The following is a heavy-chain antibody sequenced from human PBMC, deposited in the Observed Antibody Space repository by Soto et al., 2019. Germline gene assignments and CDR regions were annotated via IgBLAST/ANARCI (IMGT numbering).Heavy chain of an antibody. Sequence: GGSLRLFCAASGFTFSSYSMNWVRQAPGKGLEWVSYISSSSSTIYYADSVKGRLTISRDNAKNSLYLQMNSLRDEDTAVYYCARKSSTSYGMDVWGQGTTVTVSS. V-gene: IGHV3-48*02. D-gene: IGHD6-13*01. CDR1: GFTFSSYS. J-gene: IGHJ6*02. CDR3: ARKSSTSYGMDV. CDR2: ISSSSSTI.